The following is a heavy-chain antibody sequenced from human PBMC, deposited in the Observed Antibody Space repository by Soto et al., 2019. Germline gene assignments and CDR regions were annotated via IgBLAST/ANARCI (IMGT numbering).Heavy chain of an antibody. V-gene: IGHV1-69*13. CDR3: ARDDKAARDAFDI. D-gene: IGHD6-6*01. CDR2: IIPIFGTA. Sequence: AXSVKVSCKASGGTFSSYAISWVRQAPGQGLEWMGGIIPIFGTANYAQKFQGRVTITADESTSTAYMELSSLRSEDTAVYYCARDDKAARDAFDIWGQGTMVTVSS. J-gene: IGHJ3*02. CDR1: GGTFSSYA.